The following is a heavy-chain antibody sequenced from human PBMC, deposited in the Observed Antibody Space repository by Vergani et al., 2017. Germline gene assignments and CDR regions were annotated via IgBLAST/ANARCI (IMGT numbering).Heavy chain of an antibody. V-gene: IGHV4-39*01. CDR2: IYYSGLT. D-gene: IGHD6-19*01. CDR1: ADSISSGSYY. Sequence: QLQLQQSGPGLVKPSETLFLTCTVSADSISSGSYYWGWIRQPPGKSLEWIGSIYYSGLTYYNPSLKRRVALSVDTSKNQFSLKVTSVTAADTAVYFCARQGPGSGWSPGYFDDWGQGILVTVSS. CDR3: ARQGPGSGWSPGYFDD. J-gene: IGHJ4*02.